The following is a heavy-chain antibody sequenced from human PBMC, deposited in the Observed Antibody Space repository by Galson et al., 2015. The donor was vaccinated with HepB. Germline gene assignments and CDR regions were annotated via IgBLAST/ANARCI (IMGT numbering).Heavy chain of an antibody. Sequence: SLRLSCAASGFTFDDYAMHWVRQAPGKGLEWVSGTSWNSGSIGYADSVKGRFTISRDNAKNSLYPQMNSLRAEDTALYYCTKGGSEYISSWFDYWGQGTLVTVSS. CDR1: GFTFDDYA. J-gene: IGHJ4*02. CDR3: TKGGSEYISSWFDY. CDR2: TSWNSGSI. D-gene: IGHD6-13*01. V-gene: IGHV3-9*01.